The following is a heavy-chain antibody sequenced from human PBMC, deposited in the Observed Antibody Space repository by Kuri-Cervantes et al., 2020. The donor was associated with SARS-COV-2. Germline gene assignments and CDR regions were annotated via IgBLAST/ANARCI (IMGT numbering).Heavy chain of an antibody. CDR1: GFTFSAYY. CDR2: ISSSGLTI. D-gene: IGHD3-22*01. CDR3: ATFSYYYDSSGSLIADYFQH. V-gene: IGHV3-11*04. J-gene: IGHJ1*01. Sequence: GESLKISCAASGFTFSAYYMSWIRQAPGKGLEWVSYISSSGLTIYYADSVKGRFTISRDNAKNSLFLQMNSLRAEDTAVYYCATFSYYYDSSGSLIADYFQHWGQGTLVTVSS.